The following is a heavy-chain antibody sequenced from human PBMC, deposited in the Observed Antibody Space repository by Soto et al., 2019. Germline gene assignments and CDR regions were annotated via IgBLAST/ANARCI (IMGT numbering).Heavy chain of an antibody. CDR1: GFTFSSYA. J-gene: IGHJ3*02. D-gene: IGHD2-2*01. V-gene: IGHV3-23*01. CDR3: ARQYCSCSCCYDAFDI. CDR2: ISGSGGST. Sequence: GGSLRLSCAASGFTFSSYAMSWVRQAPGKGLEWVSAISGSGGSTYYADSVKGRFTISRDNAKNSLYLQMNSLRAEDTSVYYCARQYCSCSCCYDAFDIWGQGTMVTVSS.